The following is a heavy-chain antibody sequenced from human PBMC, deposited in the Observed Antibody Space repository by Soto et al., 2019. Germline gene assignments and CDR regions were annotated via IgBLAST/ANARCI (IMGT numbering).Heavy chain of an antibody. V-gene: IGHV3-23*01. D-gene: IGHD4-4*01. Sequence: GESLKISCAASGFTFSSYAMSWVRQAPGKGLEWVSAISGSGGSTYYADSVKGRFTISRDNSKNTLYLQMNSLRAEDTAVYYCAKGLQYNGWFDPWGQGTLVTVSS. CDR3: AKGLQYNGWFDP. J-gene: IGHJ5*02. CDR2: ISGSGGST. CDR1: GFTFSSYA.